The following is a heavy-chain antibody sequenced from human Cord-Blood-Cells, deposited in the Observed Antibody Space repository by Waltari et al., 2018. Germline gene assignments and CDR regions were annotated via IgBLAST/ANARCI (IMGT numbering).Heavy chain of an antibody. V-gene: IGHV7-4-1*02. D-gene: IGHD3-3*01. CDR1: GYTFTSYA. CDR3: ARDREKVFWSGYNWFDP. J-gene: IGHJ5*02. Sequence: KASGYTFTSYAMNWVRQAPGQGLEWMGWINTNTGNPTYAQGFTGRFVFSLDTSVSTAYLQISSLKAEDTAVYYCARDREKVFWSGYNWFDPWGQGTLVTISS. CDR2: INTNTGNP.